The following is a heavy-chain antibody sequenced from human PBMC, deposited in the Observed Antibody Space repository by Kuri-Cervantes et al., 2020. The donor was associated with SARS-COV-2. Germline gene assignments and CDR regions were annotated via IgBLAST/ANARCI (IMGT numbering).Heavy chain of an antibody. V-gene: IGHV3-43*01. Sequence: GESLKISCAASGFTFNDYSMLWVRQAPGKGLECVSLITYNSVGTYYADSVKGRFTISRDNSKNSLYLQMNSLRTEDTALYFCAKDGYSSSLDYWGQGTLVTVSS. D-gene: IGHD6-13*01. CDR2: ITYNSVGT. J-gene: IGHJ4*02. CDR3: AKDGYSSSLDY. CDR1: GFTFNDYS.